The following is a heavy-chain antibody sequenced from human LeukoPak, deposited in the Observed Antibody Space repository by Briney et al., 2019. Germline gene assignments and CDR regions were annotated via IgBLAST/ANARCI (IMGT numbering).Heavy chain of an antibody. CDR1: GYTFTGYY. Sequence: ASVKVSCKASGYTFTGYYMHWVRQAPGQGLEWMGWINPNSGGTNYAQKFQGRVTMTRDTSISTAYMELSRLRSDDTAVYYCARGNHYYDSRGPIGNFDYWGQGTLVTVSS. CDR3: ARGNHYYDSRGPIGNFDY. CDR2: INPNSGGT. V-gene: IGHV1-2*02. J-gene: IGHJ4*02. D-gene: IGHD3-22*01.